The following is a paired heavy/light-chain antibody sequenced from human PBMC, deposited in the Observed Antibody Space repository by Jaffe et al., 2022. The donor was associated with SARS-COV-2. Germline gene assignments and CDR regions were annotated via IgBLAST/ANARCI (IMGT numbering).Heavy chain of an antibody. J-gene: IGHJ4*02. D-gene: IGHD6-19*01. CDR3: AREGLEQWLVPYQ. CDR1: GFTFSSYA. V-gene: IGHV3-30-3*01. CDR2: ISYDGSNK. Sequence: QVQLVESGGGVVQLGRSLRLSCAASGFTFSSYAIHWVRQAPGKGLEWVAVISYDGSNKYYADSVKGRFSISRDNSKNTLYLQMNSLRAEDTAVYYCAREGLEQWLVPYQWGQGTLVTVSS.
Light chain of an antibody. CDR3: YSATDNNLGV. CDR2: KDS. V-gene: IGLV3-27*01. CDR1: VLAKKY. J-gene: IGLJ3*02. Sequence: SYELTQPSSVSVSPGQTARITCSGDVLAKKYARWFQQKPGQAPVLVIYKDSERPSGIPERFSGSSSGTTVTLTISGAQVEDEADYYCYSATDNNLGVFGGGTKLTVL.